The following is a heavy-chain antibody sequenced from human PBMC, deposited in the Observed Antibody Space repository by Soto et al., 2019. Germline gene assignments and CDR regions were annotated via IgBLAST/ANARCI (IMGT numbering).Heavy chain of an antibody. J-gene: IGHJ4*02. Sequence: GGSLRLSCAASGFTFSSYAMSWVRQAPGKGLEWVSAISGSGGSTYYADSVKGRFTISRDNSKNTLYLQMNSLRAEDTAVYYCAKEEDIVVVVAASFDYWGQGTLVTVSS. CDR3: AKEEDIVVVVAASFDY. CDR1: GFTFSSYA. V-gene: IGHV3-23*01. CDR2: ISGSGGST. D-gene: IGHD2-15*01.